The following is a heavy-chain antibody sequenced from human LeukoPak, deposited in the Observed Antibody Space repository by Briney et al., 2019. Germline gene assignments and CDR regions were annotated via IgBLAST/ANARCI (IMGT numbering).Heavy chain of an antibody. CDR2: IYHSGGT. CDR1: GGSISSNNW. V-gene: IGHV4-4*02. J-gene: IGHJ4*02. Sequence: SENLSLTCGVSGGSISSNNWWSWLRQPPGEGLEWIGEIYHSGGTNYNPSLKSRVTISVDTSKNQFSLKLSSVTAADTAIYYCARARDSGSTYFDYWGQGTLVTVSS. D-gene: IGHD3-10*01. CDR3: ARARDSGSTYFDY.